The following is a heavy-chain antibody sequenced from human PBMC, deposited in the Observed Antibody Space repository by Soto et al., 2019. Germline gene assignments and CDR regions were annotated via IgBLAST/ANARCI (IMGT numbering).Heavy chain of an antibody. D-gene: IGHD3-16*02. V-gene: IGHV4-39*01. CDR1: GGSISSSSYY. Sequence: SETLSLTCTVSGGSISSSSYYWGWIRQPPGKGLEWIGSTYYSGSTYYNPSLKSRVTISVDTSKNQFSLKLSSVTAADTAVYYCARVFYDYVWGSYRYFDYWGQGTLVTVSS. J-gene: IGHJ4*02. CDR3: ARVFYDYVWGSYRYFDY. CDR2: TYYSGST.